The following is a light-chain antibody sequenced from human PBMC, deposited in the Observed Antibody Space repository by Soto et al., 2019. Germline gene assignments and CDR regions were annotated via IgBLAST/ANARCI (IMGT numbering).Light chain of an antibody. CDR2: DVS. CDR3: SSYTSSSTLVYV. CDR1: SSDVGGYNY. J-gene: IGLJ1*01. Sequence: QSALTQPASVSGSPGQSITTSCTGTSSDVGGYNYVSWYQQHPGKAPKLMIYDVSNRPSGVPNRFSGSKSGNTASLTISGLQAEDEAEYYCSSYTSSSTLVYVFGTGTKLTVL. V-gene: IGLV2-14*03.